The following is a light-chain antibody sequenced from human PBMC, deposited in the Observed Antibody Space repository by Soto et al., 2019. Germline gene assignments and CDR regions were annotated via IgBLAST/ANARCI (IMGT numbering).Light chain of an antibody. CDR2: SNN. Sequence: QSVLTQSPAASGTPGQRVTISCSGSSSNIGSNYVYWYQQLPGTAPKLLIYSNNQRPSGVPDRFSGSKSGTSASLAISGLQSEDEADYYCATWDDSLNGLFGTGTKVTVL. CDR1: SSNIGSNY. V-gene: IGLV1-44*01. J-gene: IGLJ1*01. CDR3: ATWDDSLNGL.